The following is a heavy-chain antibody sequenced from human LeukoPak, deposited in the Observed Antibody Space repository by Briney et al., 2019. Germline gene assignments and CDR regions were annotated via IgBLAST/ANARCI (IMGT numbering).Heavy chain of an antibody. Sequence: GGSLRLSCAASGFTFSSYAMSWVRQASGKGLEWVSAISGSGGNTKYADSVKGRFTISRDNSKNTLYLQMNSLRAEDTALYYCAKDVQIVIIYAFDMWGQGTMVTVS. CDR1: GFTFSSYA. J-gene: IGHJ3*02. D-gene: IGHD2-8*01. CDR2: ISGSGGNT. CDR3: AKDVQIVIIYAFDM. V-gene: IGHV3-23*01.